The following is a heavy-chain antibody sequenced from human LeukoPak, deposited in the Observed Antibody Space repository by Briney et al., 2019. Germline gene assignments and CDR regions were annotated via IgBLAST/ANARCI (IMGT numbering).Heavy chain of an antibody. J-gene: IGHJ4*02. D-gene: IGHD6-19*01. V-gene: IGHV4-4*02. Sequence: SGTLSLTCAASGGSISSSNWWSWVRKPPRKGLEWNGEIYHSGSTKYNPSLKSRVTISVDTSKNQFSLKVSSVTAADTAFYYCARHPSSSGLYYFDYWGQGTLVTVSS. CDR3: ARHPSSSGLYYFDY. CDR1: GGSISSSNW. CDR2: IYHSGST.